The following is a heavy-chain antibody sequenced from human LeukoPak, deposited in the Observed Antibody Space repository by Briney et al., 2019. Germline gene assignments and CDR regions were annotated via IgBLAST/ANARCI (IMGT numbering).Heavy chain of an antibody. CDR1: GFTFSSYA. V-gene: IGHV3-30-3*01. CDR3: ARNQPLLRNFDY. J-gene: IGHJ4*02. D-gene: IGHD2-2*01. Sequence: GGSLRLSCAASGFTFSSYAMHWVRQAPGKGLEWVAVISYDGSNKYYADSVKGRFTISRDNSKNTLYLQMNSLRAEDTAVYYCARNQPLLRNFDYWGQGTLVTVSS. CDR2: ISYDGSNK.